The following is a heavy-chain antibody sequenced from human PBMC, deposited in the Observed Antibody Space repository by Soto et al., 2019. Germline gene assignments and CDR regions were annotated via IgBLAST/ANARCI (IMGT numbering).Heavy chain of an antibody. V-gene: IGHV4-34*01. D-gene: IGHD4-17*01. Sequence: QVQLQQWGAGLLKPSETLSLTCAVYGGSFSGYYWSWIRQPPGKGLEWIGEINHSGSTNYNPSLKSRVTISVDTSKNQFSLKLSSVTAADTAVYYCARCLRRVTTSAFDIWGQGTMVTVSS. J-gene: IGHJ3*02. CDR1: GGSFSGYY. CDR2: INHSGST. CDR3: ARCLRRVTTSAFDI.